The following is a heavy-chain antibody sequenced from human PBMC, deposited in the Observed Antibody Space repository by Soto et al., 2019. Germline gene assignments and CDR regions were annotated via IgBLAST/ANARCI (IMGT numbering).Heavy chain of an antibody. V-gene: IGHV4-59*08. Sequence: PSETLSLTCTVSGGSISSYYWSWIRQPPGKGLEWIGYIYYSGSTYYNPSLKSRVTISVDTSKNQFSLKLSSVTAADTAVYYCARVFVPAAISYAFDIWGQGTMVTVSS. D-gene: IGHD2-2*01. CDR1: GGSISSYY. CDR3: ARVFVPAAISYAFDI. CDR2: IYYSGST. J-gene: IGHJ3*02.